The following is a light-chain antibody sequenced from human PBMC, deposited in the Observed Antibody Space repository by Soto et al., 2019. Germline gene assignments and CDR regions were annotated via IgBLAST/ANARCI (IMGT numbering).Light chain of an antibody. J-gene: IGLJ1*01. V-gene: IGLV9-49*01. CDR1: SGYSNYK. CDR2: VGTGGIVG. CDR3: GADHGSRSNYV. Sequence: QLVLTQPPSASASLGASVTLTCTLSSGYSNYKVDWYQQRPGKGPRFVMRVGTGGIVGSKGDGIPDRFSVLGSGLNRYLTIKNIQEEDESDYHCGADHGSRSNYVFGTGTKLTVL.